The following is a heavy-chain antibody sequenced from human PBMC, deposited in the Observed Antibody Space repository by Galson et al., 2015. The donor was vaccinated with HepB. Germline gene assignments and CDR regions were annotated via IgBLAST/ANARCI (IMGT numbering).Heavy chain of an antibody. CDR2: IRSKAYGGTT. Sequence: SLRLSCAASGFTFGDYAMSWVRQAPGKGLEWVGFIRSKAYGGTTEYAASVKGRFTISRDDSKSIAYLQMNSLKTEDTAVYYCTGRIAVAGHKVDYWGQGTLVTVSS. CDR1: GFTFGDYA. V-gene: IGHV3-49*04. J-gene: IGHJ4*02. D-gene: IGHD6-19*01. CDR3: TGRIAVAGHKVDY.